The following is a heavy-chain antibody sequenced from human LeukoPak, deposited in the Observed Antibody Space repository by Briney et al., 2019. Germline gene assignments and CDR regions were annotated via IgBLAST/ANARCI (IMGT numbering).Heavy chain of an antibody. J-gene: IGHJ4*02. Sequence: GASVKVSCKASGYTFTSYGISWVRQAPGQGLEWMGWISAYNGNTNYAQKLQGRVTMTTDTSTSTAYMELRGLRSDDTAVYYCARATTIFGVVIDLYYWGQGTLVTVSS. CDR1: GYTFTSYG. CDR3: ARATTIFGVVIDLYY. CDR2: ISAYNGNT. V-gene: IGHV1-18*01. D-gene: IGHD3-3*01.